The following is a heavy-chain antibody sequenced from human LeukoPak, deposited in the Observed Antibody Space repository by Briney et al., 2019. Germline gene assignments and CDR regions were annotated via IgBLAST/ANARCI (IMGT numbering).Heavy chain of an antibody. D-gene: IGHD5-12*01. V-gene: IGHV4-59*08. CDR3: ARVHSGYDFGNRKYYYFDY. CDR1: GGSISNYY. CDR2: IYYRGST. J-gene: IGHJ4*02. Sequence: NPSETLSLTCTVSGGSISNYYWSWIRQPPGKGLEWIGYIYYRGSTNYNPSLKSRVTTSVDTSKNQFSLKLSSVTAADTAVYYCARVHSGYDFGNRKYYYFDYWGQGTLVTVSS.